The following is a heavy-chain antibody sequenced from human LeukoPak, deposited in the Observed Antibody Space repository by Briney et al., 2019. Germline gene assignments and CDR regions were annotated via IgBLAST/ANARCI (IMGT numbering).Heavy chain of an antibody. Sequence: ASVKVSCKTSGYTFTSYDINWVRQATGQGLEWMGWMNPNSGNTGYAQKFQGRVTMTRNTSISTAYMELSSLRSEDTAVYYCARGGAQEGSGWYVDEFYYGMDVWGQGTTVTVSS. CDR1: GYTFTSYD. V-gene: IGHV1-8*01. J-gene: IGHJ6*02. D-gene: IGHD6-19*01. CDR3: ARGGAQEGSGWYVDEFYYGMDV. CDR2: MNPNSGNT.